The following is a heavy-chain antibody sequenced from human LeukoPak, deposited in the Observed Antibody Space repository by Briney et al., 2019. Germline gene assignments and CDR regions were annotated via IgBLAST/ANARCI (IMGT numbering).Heavy chain of an antibody. CDR3: ARAPYYYDSSGYPRYYGMDV. J-gene: IGHJ6*02. CDR1: GFTFSSYA. D-gene: IGHD3-22*01. Sequence: GGSLRLSCAASGFTFSSYAMSWVRQAPGKGLEWVSVIYSGGSTYYADSVKGRFTISRDNSKNTLYLQMNSLRAEDTAVYYCARAPYYYDSSGYPRYYGMDVWGQGTTVTVSS. CDR2: IYSGGST. V-gene: IGHV3-53*01.